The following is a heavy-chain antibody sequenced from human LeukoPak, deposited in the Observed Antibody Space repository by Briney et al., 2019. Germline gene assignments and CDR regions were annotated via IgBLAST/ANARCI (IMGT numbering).Heavy chain of an antibody. CDR3: ARDRGIVVVVADY. V-gene: IGHV1-18*01. CDR1: GYTFTSYG. Sequence: GASVKVSCKASGYTFTSYGMTWVRQAPGQGLEWMGWISAYNDDTNYAQKLQGRVTMTTYTSTSTAYMELRSLRSDDTAVYYCARDRGIVVVVADYWGQGTLVTVSS. D-gene: IGHD2-15*01. CDR2: ISAYNDDT. J-gene: IGHJ4*02.